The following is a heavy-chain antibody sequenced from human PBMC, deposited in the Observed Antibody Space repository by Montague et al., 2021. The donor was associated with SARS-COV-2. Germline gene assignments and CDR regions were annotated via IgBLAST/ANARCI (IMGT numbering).Heavy chain of an antibody. CDR2: ISGSGGRT. CDR3: AKAALGSSSYFDY. J-gene: IGHJ4*02. Sequence: SLRLSCAASEFTFSSYAMSWVRQAPGKGLEWVSAISGSGGRTYYADPVKGRFTLSRDNSKNTLYLQMNSLRAEDTAVYYCAKAALGSSSYFDYWGQGTPVTVSS. D-gene: IGHD6-13*01. CDR1: EFTFSSYA. V-gene: IGHV3-23*01.